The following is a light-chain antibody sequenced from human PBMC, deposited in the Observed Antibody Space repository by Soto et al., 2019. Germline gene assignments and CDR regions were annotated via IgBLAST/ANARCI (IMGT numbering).Light chain of an antibody. CDR3: QQYGSSLT. V-gene: IGKV3-20*01. Sequence: MTQSPDTLSLSLGERATLSCRASLSLRSRLAWYQQQPGQAPGLXLHGASSRATGIPDRFSGSGSGTDFTHTISRLEPEECAVYYCQQYGSSLTFGGGTKV. CDR1: LSLRSR. J-gene: IGKJ4*01. CDR2: GAS.